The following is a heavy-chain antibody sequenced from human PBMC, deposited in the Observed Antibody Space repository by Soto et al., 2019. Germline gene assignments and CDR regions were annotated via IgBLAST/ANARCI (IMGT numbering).Heavy chain of an antibody. CDR1: GFTFNTYG. CDR2: ISYDGSEK. CDR3: AKSXNFYCSSPNCYKYYFDH. V-gene: IGHV3-30*18. J-gene: IGHJ4*02. Sequence: PGGSLRLSCTASGFTFNTYGMHWVRQAPGKGLEWVAVISYDGSEKYYVDSVKGRFTISKDNSKNTLYLQMNSLRPEDTAVYYCAKSXNFYCSSPNCYKYYFDHWGQGTRVTVSS. D-gene: IGHD2-2*02.